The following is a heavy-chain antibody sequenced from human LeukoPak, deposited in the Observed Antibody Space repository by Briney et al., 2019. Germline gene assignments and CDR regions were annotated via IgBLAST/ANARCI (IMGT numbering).Heavy chain of an antibody. V-gene: IGHV4-38-2*02. CDR3: ARLAPYSSGPHFDY. J-gene: IGHJ4*02. D-gene: IGHD6-19*01. Sequence: SETLSLTCTVSDYSVDSVHCWGWIRQPPGKGREGMGTFCRGGTTYYNPSLKSRVTISLDTSDNQFSLRLSSVTAADTAMYYCARLAPYSSGPHFDYWGQGILVTVSS. CDR1: DYSVDSVHC. CDR2: FCRGGTT.